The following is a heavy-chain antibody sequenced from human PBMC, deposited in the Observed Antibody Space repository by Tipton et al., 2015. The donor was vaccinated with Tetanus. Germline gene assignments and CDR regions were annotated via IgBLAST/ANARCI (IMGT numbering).Heavy chain of an antibody. CDR3: ARAVFAAATS. CDR2: ISSSSRYI. V-gene: IGHV3-21*01. D-gene: IGHD6-13*01. J-gene: IGHJ5*02. CDR1: GFTLSRYT. Sequence: SLRLSCAASGFTLSRYTLNWVRQAPGKGLEWVSSISSSSRYIYYADSVKGRFTISRDNAKNSLYLQMNSLRDDDTSVYYCARAVFAAATSWGQGTLVTVSS.